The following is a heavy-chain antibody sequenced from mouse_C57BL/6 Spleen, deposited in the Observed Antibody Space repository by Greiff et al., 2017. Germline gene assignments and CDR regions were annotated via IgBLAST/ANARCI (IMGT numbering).Heavy chain of an antibody. D-gene: IGHD2-3*01. J-gene: IGHJ4*01. CDR3: ARHEGYYVKAMDY. Sequence: QVQLKESGPGLVAPSQSLSITCTVSGFSLTSYGVHWVRQPPGKGLEWLVVIWSDGSTTYNSALKSRLSISKDNSKSQVFLKMNRLQTDDTAMDYWARHEGYYVKAMDYWGQGTSVTVSS. CDR2: IWSDGST. V-gene: IGHV2-6-1*01. CDR1: GFSLTSYG.